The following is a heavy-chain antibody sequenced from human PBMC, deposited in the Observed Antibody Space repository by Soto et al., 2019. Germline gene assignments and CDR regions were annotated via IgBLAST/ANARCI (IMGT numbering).Heavy chain of an antibody. CDR2: ISYDGSNK. CDR1: GFTFSRYG. J-gene: IGHJ4*02. D-gene: IGHD3-22*01. CDR3: AKDYYYDSSGYYY. Sequence: GGSLRLSCAASGFTFSRYGMHWVRQAPGKGLEWVAVISYDGSNKYYADSVKGRFTISRDNSKNTLYLQMNSLRAEDTAVYYCAKDYYYDSSGYYYWGQGTLVTVSS. V-gene: IGHV3-30*18.